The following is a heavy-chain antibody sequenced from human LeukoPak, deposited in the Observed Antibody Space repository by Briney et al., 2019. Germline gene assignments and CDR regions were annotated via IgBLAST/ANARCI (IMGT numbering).Heavy chain of an antibody. Sequence: ASVKVSCKASGYTFTSYPISWVRQAPGQGLEWMGWITTYNGNTNYAQKLQGRVTMATDTSTSTAYLELRSLTSEDTAVYYCARRFCSSVSCYDDDAFDVWGQGTLVTVSS. CDR3: ARRFCSSVSCYDDDAFDV. V-gene: IGHV1-18*01. D-gene: IGHD2-2*01. CDR2: ITTYNGNT. J-gene: IGHJ3*01. CDR1: GYTFTSYP.